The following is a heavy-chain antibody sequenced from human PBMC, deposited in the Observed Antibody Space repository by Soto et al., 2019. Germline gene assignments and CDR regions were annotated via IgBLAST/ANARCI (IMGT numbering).Heavy chain of an antibody. Sequence: QITLKESGPTLVKPTQTLTLTCTFSGFSPSTSGVGGGWIRQPPGKALEWLGVIYWDDDKRYRPSRKSRLTLTKDTSKNQVVLTMTTMDPVDTATYYCAHSVYGNWYFDLWGRGTLVTVSS. CDR3: AHSVYGNWYFDL. CDR1: GFSPSTSGVG. D-gene: IGHD4-17*01. CDR2: IYWDDDK. V-gene: IGHV2-5*02. J-gene: IGHJ2*01.